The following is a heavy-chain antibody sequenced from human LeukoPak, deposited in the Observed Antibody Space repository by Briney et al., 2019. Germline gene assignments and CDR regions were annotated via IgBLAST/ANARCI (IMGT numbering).Heavy chain of an antibody. J-gene: IGHJ4*02. CDR2: ISYDGSNK. CDR3: AKGYYGSGSPDYFDY. CDR1: EFTFSSYG. D-gene: IGHD3-10*01. V-gene: IGHV3-30*18. Sequence: GGSLRLSCAASEFTFSSYGMHWVRQAPGKGLEWVAVISYDGSNKYYVDSVKGRFTISRDNSKNTLYLQMNSLRAEDTAVYYCAKGYYGSGSPDYFDYWGQGTLVTVSS.